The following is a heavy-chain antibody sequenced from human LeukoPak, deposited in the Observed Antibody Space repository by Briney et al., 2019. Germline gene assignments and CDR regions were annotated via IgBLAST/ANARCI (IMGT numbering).Heavy chain of an antibody. CDR3: ARTAVSYYYYGMDV. J-gene: IGHJ6*02. V-gene: IGHV4-31*03. CDR2: IYYSGST. CDR1: GGSIRSGGYY. Sequence: TLSLTCTVSGGSIRSGGYYWIWIRQPPGKGLEGFGHIYYSGSTYYNPSLKSRVTISVDTSKNQFSLKLSSVTAADTAVYYGARTAVSYYYYGMDVWGQGTTVTVSS. D-gene: IGHD6-25*01.